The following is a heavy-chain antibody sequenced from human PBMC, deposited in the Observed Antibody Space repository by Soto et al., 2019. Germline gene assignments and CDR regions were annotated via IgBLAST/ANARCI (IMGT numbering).Heavy chain of an antibody. CDR3: ARVHSSGIFYFVDP. CDR1: GGTFDSYV. J-gene: IGHJ5*02. V-gene: IGHV1-69*01. Sequence: QVQLVQSGAEVKKPGSSVKVSCKASGGTFDSYVISWLRQAPGQGLEWMGGIMPIFGTPNYAQKFRGRVTNSADESTSTAYLELSSLTSDDTAVYYCARVHSSGIFYFVDPWGQGTLVTVSS. CDR2: IMPIFGTP. D-gene: IGHD3-10*01.